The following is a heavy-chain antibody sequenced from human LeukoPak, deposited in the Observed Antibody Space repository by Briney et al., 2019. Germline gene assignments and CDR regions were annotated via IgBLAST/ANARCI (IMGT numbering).Heavy chain of an antibody. V-gene: IGHV3-7*01. J-gene: IGHJ2*01. D-gene: IGHD2-21*02. CDR3: ARGGVTPPRHFDL. Sequence: PGGSLRLSCAASGFTFSSYWMNWVRQAPGKGLEWVANIKQDGSEKYYVDSVKGRFTISRDNAKNSLYLQMNSLRAEDTAVYYCARGGVTPPRHFDLWGRGTLVTVSS. CDR2: IKQDGSEK. CDR1: GFTFSSYW.